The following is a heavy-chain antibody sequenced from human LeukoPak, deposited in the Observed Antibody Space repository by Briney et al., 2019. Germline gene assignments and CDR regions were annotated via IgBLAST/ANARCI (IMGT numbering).Heavy chain of an antibody. D-gene: IGHD5-12*01. CDR1: GFTLSTYG. CDR3: AKGGVYSGYAFDP. J-gene: IGHJ5*02. V-gene: IGHV3-23*01. Sequence: GGTLRLSCAASGFTLSTYGMSWVRQAPEKGLEWVSAISGSGGGTYYADSVKGRFTISRDNSKNTLYLQMNSLRAEDTAVYYCAKGGVYSGYAFDPWGQGTLVTVSS. CDR2: ISGSGGGT.